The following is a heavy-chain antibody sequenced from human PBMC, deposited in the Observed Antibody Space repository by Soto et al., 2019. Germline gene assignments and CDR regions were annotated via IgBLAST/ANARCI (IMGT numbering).Heavy chain of an antibody. J-gene: IGHJ3*02. CDR1: GASISSYY. V-gene: IGHV4-59*01. CDR3: ARTYDDSGPNSGGYGFDI. Sequence: QVQLQESGPGLVKPSETLSLTCSVSGASISSYYWSWIRQPPGKGLEWLAYIYYSGSTSYNPSLMSRVSISLDTSMNQFSLKLSSVTAADTAVYYCARTYDDSGPNSGGYGFDIWGQGTMFTVSS. CDR2: IYYSGST. D-gene: IGHD3-22*01.